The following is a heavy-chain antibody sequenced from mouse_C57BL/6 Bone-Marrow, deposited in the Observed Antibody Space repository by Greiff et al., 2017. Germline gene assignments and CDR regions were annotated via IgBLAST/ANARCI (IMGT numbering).Heavy chain of an antibody. CDR1: GYTFTSYG. J-gene: IGHJ3*01. CDR2: IYPRSGNT. CDR3: AYGSRHGAWFAC. V-gene: IGHV1-81*01. Sequence: QVQLQQSGAELARPGASVKLSCKASGYTFTSYGISWVKQRTGQGLEWIGEIYPRSGNTYYNEKFKGKATLTADKSSSTAYMELRSLTSEDAAVYFCAYGSRHGAWFACWGQGTLVTVS. D-gene: IGHD1-1*01.